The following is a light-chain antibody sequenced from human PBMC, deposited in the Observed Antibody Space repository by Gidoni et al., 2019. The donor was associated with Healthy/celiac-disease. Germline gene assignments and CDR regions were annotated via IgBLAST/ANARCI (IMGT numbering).Light chain of an antibody. J-gene: IGLJ2*01. CDR2: SNN. V-gene: IGLV1-44*01. Sequence: QSVLTQPPSASGTPGQRVTISCSGSSSNIGSNTVNWYQQRPGTAPKLLIYSNNQRLSGVPDRFSGSKSGTSASLAISGLQSEDEADYYCAAWDDSLAVVVGGGTKLTVL. CDR1: SSNIGSNT. CDR3: AAWDDSLAVV.